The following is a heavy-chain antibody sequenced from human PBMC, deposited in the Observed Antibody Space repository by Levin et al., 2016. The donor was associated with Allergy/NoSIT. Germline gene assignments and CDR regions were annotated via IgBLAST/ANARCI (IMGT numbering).Heavy chain of an antibody. CDR3: AKDQRGYNRPIDY. Sequence: GESLKISCAASGFAFDFYAMTWVRQTPAKGLEWVSTISGSGVNTYYADSVKGRFIISRDNSKNTLSLEMNSLRAEDTAIYYCAKDQRGYNRPIDYWGQGALVTVSS. V-gene: IGHV3-23*01. D-gene: IGHD5-24*01. J-gene: IGHJ4*02. CDR1: GFAFDFYA. CDR2: ISGSGVNT.